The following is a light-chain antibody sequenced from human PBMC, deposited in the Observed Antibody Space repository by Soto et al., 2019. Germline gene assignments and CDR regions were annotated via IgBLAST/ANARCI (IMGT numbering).Light chain of an antibody. CDR3: QQYNSYLWT. V-gene: IGKV1-5*01. CDR2: DAS. J-gene: IGKJ1*01. CDR1: QSINNW. Sequence: DIQMTQSPSTLSASVGDRVTITCRASQSINNWLARYQQKPGKAPMLLIYDASSLQSGVPSRFSGSGSGTEFTLTISSLQPDDFATYYCQQYNSYLWTFGQGTKVDIK.